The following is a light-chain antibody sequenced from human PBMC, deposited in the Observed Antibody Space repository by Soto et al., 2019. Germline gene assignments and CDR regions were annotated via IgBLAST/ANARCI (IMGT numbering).Light chain of an antibody. J-gene: IGLJ1*01. CDR2: EVN. CDR3: TSYTSSNTLSV. CDR1: SSDVGSYTY. V-gene: IGLV2-14*01. Sequence: QSALTQPASLSGSPRPSITISCTGASSDVGSYTYVSWYQQHPGKAPKLMIYEVNNRPSGVSNRFSGSKSGNTASLTISGLQAEDEADYYCTSYTSSNTLSVFGTGTKVTVL.